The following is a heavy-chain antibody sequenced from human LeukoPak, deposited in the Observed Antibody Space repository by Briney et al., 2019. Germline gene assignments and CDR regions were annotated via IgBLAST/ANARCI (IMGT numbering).Heavy chain of an antibody. CDR1: GYTFTGYY. V-gene: IGHV1-2*06. CDR3: ARSSQWFGELF. D-gene: IGHD3-10*01. Sequence: ASVKVSCKASGYTFTGYYMHWVRQAPGQGLEWMGRINPNSGGTNYAQKFQGRVTMTRDTSISTAYMELSSLRSEDTAVYYCARSSQWFGELFWGQGTLVTVSS. CDR2: INPNSGGT. J-gene: IGHJ4*02.